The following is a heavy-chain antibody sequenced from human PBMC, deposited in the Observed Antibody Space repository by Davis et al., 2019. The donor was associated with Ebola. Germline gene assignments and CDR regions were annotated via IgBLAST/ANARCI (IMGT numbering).Heavy chain of an antibody. CDR2: ISGSGGST. J-gene: IGHJ5*02. Sequence: PGGSLRLSCAASGFTFSSYAMSWVRQAPGKGLEWVSAISGSGGSTYYADSVKGRFTISRDNSKNTLYLQMNSLRAEDTAVYYCATGRDYSSGWLKGWFDPWGQGTLVTVSS. CDR1: GFTFSSYA. CDR3: ATGRDYSSGWLKGWFDP. V-gene: IGHV3-23*01. D-gene: IGHD6-19*01.